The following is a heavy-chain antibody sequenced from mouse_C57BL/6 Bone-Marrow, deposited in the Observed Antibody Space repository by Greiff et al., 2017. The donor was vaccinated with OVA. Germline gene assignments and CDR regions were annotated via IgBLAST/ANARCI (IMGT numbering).Heavy chain of an antibody. CDR2: IYPGGGYP. CDR1: GYTFTNYW. D-gene: IGHD2-12*01. V-gene: IGHV1-63*01. CDR3: ARGSYYCYAMDY. Sequence: VKLQQSGAELVRPGTSVKMSCKASGYTFTNYWIGWAKQRPGPGLEWIGDIYPGGGYPHSNEQFTGTATLTADKSSSTAYMQFSSLTSEDSAIYYCARGSYYCYAMDYWGQGTSVTVSS. J-gene: IGHJ4*01.